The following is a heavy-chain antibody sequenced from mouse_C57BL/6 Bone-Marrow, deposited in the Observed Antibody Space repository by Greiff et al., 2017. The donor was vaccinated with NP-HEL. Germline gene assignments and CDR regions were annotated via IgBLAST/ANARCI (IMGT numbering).Heavy chain of an antibody. CDR2: IYPGSGNT. CDR1: GYTFTDYY. J-gene: IGHJ1*03. CDR3: WVPLLWSI. Sequence: SGPELVKPGASVKISCKASGYTFTDYYINWVKQRPGQGLAWIGWIYPGSGNTKYNEKFNGKATLTVDTSSSTAYRPLSSLTSEDSAVYFSWVPLLWSIWGTGTTVTVSS. V-gene: IGHV1-84*01. D-gene: IGHD2-1*01.